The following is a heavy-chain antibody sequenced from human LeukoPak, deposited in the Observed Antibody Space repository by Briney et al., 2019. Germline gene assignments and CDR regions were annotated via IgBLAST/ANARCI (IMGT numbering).Heavy chain of an antibody. Sequence: SVKVSCKASGGTFSSYAISWVRQAPGQGLEWMGGIIPIFGTANYAQKFQGGVTITTDESTSTAYMELSSLRSEDTAVYYCARASLGYCGSTSCSGFDPWGQGTLVTVSS. CDR3: ARASLGYCGSTSCSGFDP. CDR2: IIPIFGTA. D-gene: IGHD2-2*01. V-gene: IGHV1-69*05. CDR1: GGTFSSYA. J-gene: IGHJ5*02.